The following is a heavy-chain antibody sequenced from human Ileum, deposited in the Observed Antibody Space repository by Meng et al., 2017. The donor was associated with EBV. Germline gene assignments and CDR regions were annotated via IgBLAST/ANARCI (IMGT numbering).Heavy chain of an antibody. Sequence: QVHRTESGPGLVKPSPTLSPTCTVSVGSVSSGNNYWIWIRQPPGKGLEWIGYIYYSGRTYYNPSLESRVTMSVDTSKNQFSLNLNSVTAADTAVYYCARVNGDCFSTICYKGWFDPWGQGTLVTVSS. D-gene: IGHD2-2*02. V-gene: IGHV4-30-4*01. CDR3: ARVNGDCFSTICYKGWFDP. J-gene: IGHJ5*02. CDR1: VGSVSSGNNY. CDR2: IYYSGRT.